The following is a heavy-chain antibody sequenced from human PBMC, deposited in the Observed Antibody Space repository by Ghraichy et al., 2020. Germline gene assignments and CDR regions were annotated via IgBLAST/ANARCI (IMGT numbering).Heavy chain of an antibody. D-gene: IGHD3-22*01. V-gene: IGHV3-30*18. J-gene: IGHJ4*02. CDR1: GFTFSSYG. Sequence: LSLTCAASGFTFSSYGMHWVRQAPGKGLEWVAVISYDGSNKYYADSVKGRFTISRDNSKNTLYLQMNSLRAEDTAVYYCAKDHRADYYDSSGYFDYWGQGTLVTVSS. CDR2: ISYDGSNK. CDR3: AKDHRADYYDSSGYFDY.